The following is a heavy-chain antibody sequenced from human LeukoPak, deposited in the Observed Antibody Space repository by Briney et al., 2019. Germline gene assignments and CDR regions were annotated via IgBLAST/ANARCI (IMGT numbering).Heavy chain of an antibody. CDR3: ARARGIFGVVIRGYFQH. CDR2: ISYDGSNK. Sequence: PGGSLRLSCAASGFTFSSYAMHWVRQAPGKGLEWGAVISYDGSNKYYADSVKGRFTISRDNSKNTLYLQMNSLRAEDTAVYYCARARGIFGVVIRGYFQHWGQGTLVTVSS. CDR1: GFTFSSYA. J-gene: IGHJ1*01. D-gene: IGHD3-3*01. V-gene: IGHV3-30*04.